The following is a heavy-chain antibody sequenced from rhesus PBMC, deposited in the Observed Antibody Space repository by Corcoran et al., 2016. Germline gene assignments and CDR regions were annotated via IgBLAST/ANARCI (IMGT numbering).Heavy chain of an antibody. Sequence: QLQLQESGPGLVKPSETLSVTCAVSGGSISSSYWSWIRQPPGKGLEWIGHIFGSIGSTYYNPSLKSRVTISRDTSKNQFSLKLSSVTAADTAVYYCARQICWTGLDYWGQGVLVTVSS. CDR3: ARQICWTGLDY. V-gene: IGHV4-160*01. D-gene: IGHD3-3*01. J-gene: IGHJ4*01. CDR1: GGSISSSY. CDR2: IFGSIGST.